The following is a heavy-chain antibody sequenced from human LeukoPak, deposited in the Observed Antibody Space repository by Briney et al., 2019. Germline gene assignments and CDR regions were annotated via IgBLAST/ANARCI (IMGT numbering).Heavy chain of an antibody. D-gene: IGHD7-27*01. J-gene: IGHJ4*02. Sequence: SETLSLPCTVSGGSISSSKYYWGWIRQPPGKGLQWIGTIYYSGTTYYNPSLKSRVTISVDTSKNQFSLKLSSVTAADTAVYYCARPEGFSCSPNWAFEYWGQGTLVTVSS. V-gene: IGHV4-39*01. CDR3: ARPEGFSCSPNWAFEY. CDR1: GGSISSSKYY. CDR2: IYYSGTT.